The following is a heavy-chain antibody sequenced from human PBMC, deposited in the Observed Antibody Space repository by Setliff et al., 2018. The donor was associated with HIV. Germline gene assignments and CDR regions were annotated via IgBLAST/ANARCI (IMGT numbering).Heavy chain of an antibody. Sequence: SETLSLTCTVSGGPITGHSWSWIRQPPGKVLEWIGYIDHSETTNYNPSLKSRLSISIDTSKNQFSLNLSSVTAADTAVYYCARTTVRDFGLVIINFDQWGRGTLFTVSS. D-gene: IGHD3-3*01. CDR2: IDHSETT. V-gene: IGHV4-59*11. CDR1: GGPITGHS. J-gene: IGHJ4*02. CDR3: ARTTVRDFGLVIINFDQ.